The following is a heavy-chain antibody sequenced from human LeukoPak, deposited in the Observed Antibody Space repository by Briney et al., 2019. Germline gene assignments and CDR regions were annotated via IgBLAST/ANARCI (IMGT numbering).Heavy chain of an antibody. CDR1: GGSISSSSYC. J-gene: IGHJ4*02. V-gene: IGHV4-39*01. CDR2: IYYSGST. D-gene: IGHD3-22*01. CDR3: ASGYDNSGYYYVPDY. Sequence: SETLSLTCTVSGGSISSSSYCWGWIRQPPGKGLEWIGNIYYSGSTYYNPSLKSRVTISVDTSKNQFSLKLSSVTAADTAVYYCASGYDNSGYYYVPDYWGQGTLVTVSS.